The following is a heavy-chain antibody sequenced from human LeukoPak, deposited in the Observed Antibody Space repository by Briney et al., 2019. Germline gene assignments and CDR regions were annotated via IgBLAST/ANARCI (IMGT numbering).Heavy chain of an antibody. V-gene: IGHV3-33*01. CDR2: IWYDGSNK. J-gene: IGHJ4*02. D-gene: IGHD1-26*01. CDR1: EFTFSSYG. CDR3: ARALGGRKWELLRPFDY. Sequence: GGSLRLSCAASEFTFSSYGMHWVRQAPGKGLEWVAVIWYDGSNKYYADSVKGRFTISRDNSKNTLYLQMNSLRAEDTAVYYCARALGGRKWELLRPFDYWGQGTLVTVSS.